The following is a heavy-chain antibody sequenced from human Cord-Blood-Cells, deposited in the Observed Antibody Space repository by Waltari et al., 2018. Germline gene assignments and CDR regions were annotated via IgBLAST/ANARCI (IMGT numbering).Heavy chain of an antibody. CDR3: ATATVVTEDY. J-gene: IGHJ4*02. V-gene: IGHV1-69*09. D-gene: IGHD4-17*01. CDR2: IIPILGIA. CDR1: GGTFSSYA. Sequence: QVQLVQSGAEVKKPGSSVKVSCKASGGTFSSYAISWVRQAPGQGLEWMERIIPILGIANCAQKFQGRVTITADKSTSTAYMELSSLRSEDTAVYYCATATVVTEDYWGQGTLVTVSS.